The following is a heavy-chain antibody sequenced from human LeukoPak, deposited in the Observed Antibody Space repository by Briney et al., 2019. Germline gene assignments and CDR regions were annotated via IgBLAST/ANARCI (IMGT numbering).Heavy chain of an antibody. J-gene: IGHJ3*02. D-gene: IGHD4-17*01. CDR2: IYYSGST. V-gene: IGHV4-31*03. CDR1: GGSISSGGYY. CDR3: ARVQDYGDYHGAFDI. Sequence: SQTLSLTCTVSGGSISSGGYYWSWIRQHPGKGLEWIGYIYYSGSTHYNPSLKSRVTISVDTSKNQFSLKLSSVTAADTAVYYCARVQDYGDYHGAFDIWGQGTMVTVSS.